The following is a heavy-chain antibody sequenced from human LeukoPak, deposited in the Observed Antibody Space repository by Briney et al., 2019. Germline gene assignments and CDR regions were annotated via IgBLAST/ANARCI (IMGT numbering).Heavy chain of an antibody. CDR2: IIPIFGTA. J-gene: IGHJ6*03. Sequence: SVKVSCMASGGTFSSYAVSWVRQAPGQGLEWMGGIIPIFGTANYAQKFQGRVTITAEESTSTAYMELSSLRSEDSAVYYCASVAPRDLYYYYMDVWGKGTTVTVSS. CDR3: ASVAPRDLYYYYMDV. V-gene: IGHV1-69*13. CDR1: GGTFSSYA.